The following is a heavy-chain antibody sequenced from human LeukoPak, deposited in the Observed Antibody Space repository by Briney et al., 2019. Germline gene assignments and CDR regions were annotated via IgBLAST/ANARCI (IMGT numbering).Heavy chain of an antibody. CDR1: GYTFTGYY. CDR2: INPNSGGT. CDR3: ARDLRYFDLPYYYFDY. D-gene: IGHD3-9*01. Sequence: ASVKVSCKASGYTFTGYYMHWVRQAPGQGLEWMGWINPNSGGTNYAQKFQGRVTMTRDTSISTAYMELSSLRSEDTAVYYCARDLRYFDLPYYYFDYWGQGTLVTVSS. V-gene: IGHV1-2*02. J-gene: IGHJ4*02.